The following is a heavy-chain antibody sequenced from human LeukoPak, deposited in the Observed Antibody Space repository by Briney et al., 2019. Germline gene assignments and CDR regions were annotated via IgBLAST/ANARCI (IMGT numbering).Heavy chain of an antibody. V-gene: IGHV3-48*04. Sequence: GGSLRLSCSASGFTFSSHDMNWVRQAPGKGLEWVSFISSRSSTIYYADSVKGRFTISRDNAKNSLYLQMNSLRAEDTAVYYCASAGGPDYWGQGTLVTVSS. CDR3: ASAGGPDY. D-gene: IGHD4-23*01. CDR2: ISSRSSTI. CDR1: GFTFSSHD. J-gene: IGHJ4*02.